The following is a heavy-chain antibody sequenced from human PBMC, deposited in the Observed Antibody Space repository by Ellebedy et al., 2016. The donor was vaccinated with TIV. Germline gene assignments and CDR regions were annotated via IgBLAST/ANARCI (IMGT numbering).Heavy chain of an antibody. CDR2: VHDSGST. D-gene: IGHD3-9*01. V-gene: IGHV4-59*12. CDR3: ARTYYDILTGYDGGVDV. Sequence: PSETLSLTCTVSGASISSYFWNWIRQSPGKGLEWIAYVHDSGSTNHNPSLRGRVTTSVDTSKNQFSLRLSSVTAADTAVYYCARTYYDILTGYDGGVDVWGQGTTVTVSS. CDR1: GASISSYF. J-gene: IGHJ6*02.